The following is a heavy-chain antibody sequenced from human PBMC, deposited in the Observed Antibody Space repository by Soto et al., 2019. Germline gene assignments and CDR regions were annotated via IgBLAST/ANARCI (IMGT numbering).Heavy chain of an antibody. Sequence: PGGSLRLSCAASGFTFSSHAMNWVRQAPGKGLEWVSAISGSGGSTYYADSVKSRFTISRDNSKNTLYLQMNSLRAEDTAVYYCAKGPHYYGSGSQYGMDVCGQGTTVTVSS. D-gene: IGHD3-10*01. CDR2: ISGSGGST. CDR3: AKGPHYYGSGSQYGMDV. CDR1: GFTFSSHA. V-gene: IGHV3-23*01. J-gene: IGHJ6*02.